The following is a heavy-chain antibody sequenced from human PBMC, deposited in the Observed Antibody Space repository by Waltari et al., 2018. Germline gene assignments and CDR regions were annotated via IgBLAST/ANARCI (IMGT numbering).Heavy chain of an antibody. CDR2: VNPNSVDP. Sequence: QVQPVQPGAEVKKPGASVRVSCKASGYTFTSYDINWVRQATGQGLEWMGWVNPNSVDPGYAQKVQGRPPMTRKTSISTAYRGRSSLRSEDTAVYYCARVSSIAARRGYYWRQGTLVTVSS. CDR1: GYTFTSYD. J-gene: IGHJ4*02. CDR3: ARVSSIAARRGYY. V-gene: IGHV1-8*01. D-gene: IGHD6-6*01.